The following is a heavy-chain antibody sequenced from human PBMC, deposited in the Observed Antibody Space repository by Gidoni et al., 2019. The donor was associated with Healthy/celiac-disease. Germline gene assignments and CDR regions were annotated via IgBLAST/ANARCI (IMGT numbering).Heavy chain of an antibody. J-gene: IGHJ3*02. D-gene: IGHD3-22*01. CDR1: GFSFSSYA. V-gene: IGHV3-23*01. Sequence: EVQLLESGGGLVQPGGSLRLSCAASGFSFSSYAMSWVRQAPGKGLEWVSAISGSGGSTDYADSVKGRFTISRDNSKNTLYLQMNSLRAEDTAVYYCAGGTMIVVVPDAFDIWGQGTMVTVSS. CDR2: ISGSGGST. CDR3: AGGTMIVVVPDAFDI.